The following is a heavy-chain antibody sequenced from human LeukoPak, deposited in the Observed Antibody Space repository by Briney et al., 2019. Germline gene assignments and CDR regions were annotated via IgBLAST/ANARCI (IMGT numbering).Heavy chain of an antibody. J-gene: IGHJ5*02. V-gene: IGHV4-39*01. CDR3: ARQYSSGWPWFDP. CDR1: GGSISSGGYY. D-gene: IGHD6-19*01. Sequence: SETLSLTCTVSGGSISSGGYYWGWIRQPPGKGLEWIGSIYYSGSTYYNPSLKSRVTISVDTSKNQFSLKLTSVTAAHAAVYYCARQYSSGWPWFDPWGQGTLVTVSS. CDR2: IYYSGST.